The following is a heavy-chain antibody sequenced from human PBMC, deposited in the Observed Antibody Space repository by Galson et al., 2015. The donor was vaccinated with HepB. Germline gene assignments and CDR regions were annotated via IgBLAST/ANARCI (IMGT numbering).Heavy chain of an antibody. CDR3: ARDLLAMGNFDY. CDR2: ISNDGSNK. J-gene: IGHJ4*02. Sequence: SLRLSCAASGFTFSSNTMHWVRQAPGKGLEWVAFISNDGSNKYYADSVKGRFTISRDNSKNTLYLQMNSLRAEDTAVYYCARDLLAMGNFDYWGQGTLVTVSS. V-gene: IGHV3-30*04. D-gene: IGHD5-18*01. CDR1: GFTFSSNT.